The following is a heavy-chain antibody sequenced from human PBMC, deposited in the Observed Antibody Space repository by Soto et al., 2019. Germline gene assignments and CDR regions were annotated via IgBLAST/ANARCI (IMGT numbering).Heavy chain of an antibody. D-gene: IGHD5-18*01. J-gene: IGHJ4*02. CDR1: GFTFSNAW. V-gene: IGHV3-15*01. CDR2: IKSKTDGGTT. Sequence: PGGSLRLSCAASGFTFSNAWMSWVRQAPGKGLEWVGRIKSKTDGGTTDYAAPVKGRFTISRDDSKNTLYLQMNSLKTGDTAVYYCTTGLPRYSYGRIPFDYWGQGTLVTVSS. CDR3: TTGLPRYSYGRIPFDY.